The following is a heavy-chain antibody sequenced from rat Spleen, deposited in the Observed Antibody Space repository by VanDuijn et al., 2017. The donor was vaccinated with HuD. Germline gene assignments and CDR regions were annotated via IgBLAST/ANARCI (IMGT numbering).Heavy chain of an antibody. V-gene: IGHV5-29*01. D-gene: IGHD1-11*01. CDR2: ISYGDRSGHSST. CDR3: ARQGGDY. J-gene: IGHJ2*01. Sequence: EVQLVESGGGLVQPGRSLKLSCAASGFTFSDYGMAWVRQAPTKGLEWVATISYGDRSGHSSTYYRDSVKGRFTISRDNAKSTLSLQMDSLRSEDTATYYCARQGGDYWGQGVMVTVSS. CDR1: GFTFSDYG.